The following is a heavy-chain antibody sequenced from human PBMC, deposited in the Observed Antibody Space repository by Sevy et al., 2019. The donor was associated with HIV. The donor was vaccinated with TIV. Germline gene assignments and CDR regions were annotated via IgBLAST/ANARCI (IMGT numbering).Heavy chain of an antibody. V-gene: IGHV3-30-3*01. CDR1: GFTFSSYA. CDR3: ARDSTMVRAIFDY. J-gene: IGHJ4*02. D-gene: IGHD3-10*01. Sequence: GGSLRLSCAASGFTFSSYATHWVRQAPGKGLEWVAVISYDGSNKYYADSVKGRFTISRDNSKNTLYLQMNSLRAEDTAVYYCARDSTMVRAIFDYWGQGTLVTVSS. CDR2: ISYDGSNK.